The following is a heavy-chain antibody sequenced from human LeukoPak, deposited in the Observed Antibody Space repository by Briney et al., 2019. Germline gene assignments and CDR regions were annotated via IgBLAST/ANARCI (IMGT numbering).Heavy chain of an antibody. D-gene: IGHD1-26*01. Sequence: GGSLRLSCVASGFTFSSYAMSWVRQAPGKGLEWVSGITGGGGSTYYADSVKGRFTISRDNAKNTLYLQMNSLRVEDTAVYYCANHVGVTAHYYSYMDVWGKGTTVTVSS. CDR3: ANHVGVTAHYYSYMDV. CDR2: ITGGGGST. V-gene: IGHV3-23*01. CDR1: GFTFSSYA. J-gene: IGHJ6*03.